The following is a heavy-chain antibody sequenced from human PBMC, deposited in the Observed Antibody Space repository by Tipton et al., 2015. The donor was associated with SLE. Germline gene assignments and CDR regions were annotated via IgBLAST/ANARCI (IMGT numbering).Heavy chain of an antibody. CDR1: GGSISSGNYY. CDR3: ARDPPEHLSSFDS. V-gene: IGHV4-61*02. J-gene: IGHJ4*02. D-gene: IGHD6-6*01. CDR2: LFTSGST. Sequence: TLSLTCTVSGGSISSGNYYWSWIRQPAGKGLEWIGRLFTSGSTNYNPSLKSRVSISVDTSKNQFSLNLSSVTAADTAVYYCARDPPEHLSSFDSWGQGTLVTVSS.